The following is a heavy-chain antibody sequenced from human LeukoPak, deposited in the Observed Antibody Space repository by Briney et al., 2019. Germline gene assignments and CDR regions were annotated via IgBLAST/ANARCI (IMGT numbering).Heavy chain of an antibody. CDR3: AKSLGASLDYYYGMDV. CDR2: ISWNSGSI. Sequence: GGSLRLSCAASGFTFDDYAMHWVRQAPGKGLEWVSGISWNSGSIGYADSVKGRFTISRDNAKNSLYLQMNSLRAEDTALYYCAKSLGASLDYYYGMDVWGQGTTVTVSS. D-gene: IGHD1-26*01. CDR1: GFTFDDYA. V-gene: IGHV3-9*01. J-gene: IGHJ6*02.